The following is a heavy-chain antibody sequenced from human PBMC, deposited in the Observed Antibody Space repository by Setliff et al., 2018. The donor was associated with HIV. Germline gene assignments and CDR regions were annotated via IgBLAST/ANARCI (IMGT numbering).Heavy chain of an antibody. J-gene: IGHJ5*02. CDR1: GGSFSGYY. Sequence: SETLSLPCAVYGGSFSGYYWSWIRQPPGKGLEWIGEINHSGSTNYNPSLKSRVTISVDTSKNQFSLKLRSVTAADTAVYYCARGPRGIYESNWFDPWGQGTLVTVSS. V-gene: IGHV4-34*01. CDR3: ARGPRGIYESNWFDP. D-gene: IGHD3-10*01. CDR2: INHSGST.